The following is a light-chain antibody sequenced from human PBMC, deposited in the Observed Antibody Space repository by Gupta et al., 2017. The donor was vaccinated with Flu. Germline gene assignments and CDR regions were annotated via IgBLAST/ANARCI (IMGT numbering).Light chain of an antibody. CDR3: SSYTSSSTLV. J-gene: IGLJ2*01. CDR1: SSDVGGYNY. CDR2: EVS. Sequence: QSALTQPASGSGSPGPSITISCTGTSSDVGGYNYVSWYQQHPGKAPKLMIYEVSKRPSGVSNRFSGSKSGNTASLTISGLKAEDEADYYCSSYTSSSTLVFGGGTKLTVL. V-gene: IGLV2-14*01.